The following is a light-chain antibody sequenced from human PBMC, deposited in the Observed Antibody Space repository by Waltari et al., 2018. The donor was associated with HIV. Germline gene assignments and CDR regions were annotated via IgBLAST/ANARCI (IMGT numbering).Light chain of an antibody. CDR1: ELGDKY. CDR3: QAWGSTTSGV. V-gene: IGLV3-1*01. J-gene: IGLJ3*02. CDR2: QDN. Sequence: SYEVTQPPSVAVSPGQTATIPWSGYELGDKYTCWYQPKPGQSPLLVIYQDNKRPSGIPERFSVSSSGHTATLTISGTLPMDEADYYCQAWGSTTSGVFGRGTRLTVL.